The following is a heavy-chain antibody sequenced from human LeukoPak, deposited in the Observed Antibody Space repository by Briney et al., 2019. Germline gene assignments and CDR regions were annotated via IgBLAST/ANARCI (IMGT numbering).Heavy chain of an antibody. J-gene: IGHJ2*01. CDR1: GFTFSSYD. Sequence: GGSLRLSCAASGFTFSSYDMHWVRQAPGTGLEWVAVIWDDGSNKYHADSVKGRFTISRDNSKNTLYLQMNSLRDEDTAVYYCARSSLTIFGVVHWYFDLWGRGTLVTVSS. V-gene: IGHV3-33*01. CDR2: IWDDGSNK. D-gene: IGHD3-3*01. CDR3: ARSSLTIFGVVHWYFDL.